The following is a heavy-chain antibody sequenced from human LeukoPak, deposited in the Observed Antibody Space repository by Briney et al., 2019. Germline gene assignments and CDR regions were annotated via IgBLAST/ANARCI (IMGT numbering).Heavy chain of an antibody. D-gene: IGHD6-19*01. CDR3: TRRSVAGTFEY. CDR2: MNPSGGQT. J-gene: IGHJ4*02. V-gene: IGHV1-8*01. Sequence: ASVKVSCKASGYTFTSYDMNWVRQATGQGPEWMGWMNPSGGQTNYAQSLQGRVTMTRNTSTSTAYMDLSSLRSEDTAVYYCTRRSVAGTFEYWGQGTLVTVSS. CDR1: GYTFTSYD.